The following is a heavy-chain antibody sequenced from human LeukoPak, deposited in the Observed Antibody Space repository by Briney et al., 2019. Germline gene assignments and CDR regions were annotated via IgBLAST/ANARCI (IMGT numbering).Heavy chain of an antibody. Sequence: PSETLSLTCTVSGYSISSGYYWGWIRQPPGKGLEWIGEINHSGSTNYNPSLKSRVTISVDTSKNQFSLKLSSVTAADTAVYYCARAPLEDRSGGSCYLGWFDPWGQGTLVTVSS. V-gene: IGHV4-38-2*02. CDR1: GYSISSGYY. CDR3: ARAPLEDRSGGSCYLGWFDP. CDR2: INHSGST. J-gene: IGHJ5*02. D-gene: IGHD2-15*01.